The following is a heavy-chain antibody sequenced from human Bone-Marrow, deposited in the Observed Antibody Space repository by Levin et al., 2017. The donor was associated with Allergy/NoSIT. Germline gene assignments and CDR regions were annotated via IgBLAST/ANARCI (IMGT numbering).Heavy chain of an antibody. CDR2: FYPSGST. CDR1: RYSLRNGYY. CDR3: AREVDGSGSYYFDY. J-gene: IGHJ4*02. Sequence: SETLSLTCIVSRYSLRNGYYWGWIRQPPGKGLEWIGGFYPSGSTYYNPSLKSRVTILVDTFKNEFSLKLSSVTAADTAVYYCAREVDGSGSYYFDYWGQGTLVTVSS. V-gene: IGHV4-38-2*02. D-gene: IGHD3-10*01.